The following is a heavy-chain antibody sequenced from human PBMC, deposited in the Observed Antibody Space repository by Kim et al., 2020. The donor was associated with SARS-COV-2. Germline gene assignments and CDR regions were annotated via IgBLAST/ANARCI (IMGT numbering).Heavy chain of an antibody. CDR1: GYTFTSYG. V-gene: IGHV1-18*01. D-gene: IGHD2-15*01. CDR3: ARDPAGYCSGGSCYFDYYYGMDV. CDR2: ISAYNGNT. Sequence: ASVKVSCKASGYTFTSYGISWVRQAPGQGLEWMGWISAYNGNTNYAQKLQGRVTMTTDTSTSTAYMELRSLRSDDTAVYYCARDPAGYCSGGSCYFDYYYGMDVWGQGTTVTVSS. J-gene: IGHJ6*02.